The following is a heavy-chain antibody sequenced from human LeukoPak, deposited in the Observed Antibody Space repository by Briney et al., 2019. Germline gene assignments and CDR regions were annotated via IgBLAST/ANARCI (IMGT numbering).Heavy chain of an antibody. CDR2: IRYDGSNK. Sequence: PGGSLRLSCAASGFTFSSYGMHWVRQAPGKGLEWVAFIRYDGSNKYYADSVKGRFTISRDNSKNTLYLQMNSLRAEDTAVYYCARKEVLRFGVSVAFDYWGQGTLVTVSS. D-gene: IGHD3-10*01. J-gene: IGHJ4*02. CDR3: ARKEVLRFGVSVAFDY. CDR1: GFTFSSYG. V-gene: IGHV3-30*02.